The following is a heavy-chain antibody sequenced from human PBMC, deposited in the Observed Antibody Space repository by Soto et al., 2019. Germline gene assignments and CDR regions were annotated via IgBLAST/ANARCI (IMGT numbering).Heavy chain of an antibody. CDR1: GYSINSGYY. J-gene: IGHJ3*02. CDR3: ARMNQLAPKRNAFDI. V-gene: IGHV4-38-2*01. Sequence: SETLSLTCAVSGYSINSGYYWGWIRQPPGKGLEWIGSIFHSGTTYYNPSLKSRVTISVDTSKNQLFLRLTSVTAADTAVYYCARMNQLAPKRNAFDIWGQGTMVTVS. D-gene: IGHD1-1*01. CDR2: IFHSGTT.